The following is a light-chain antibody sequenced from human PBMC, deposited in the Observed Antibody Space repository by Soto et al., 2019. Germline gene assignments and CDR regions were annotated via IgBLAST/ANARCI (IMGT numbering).Light chain of an antibody. CDR2: GAS. CDR3: QQYNNWPPWT. J-gene: IGKJ1*01. Sequence: EIVMTQSPGTLSVSPGERATLSCRASQSVSSKLAWYQQKPGQAPRLLIYGASTRATGIPARFSGSGSGTESTLTISSLQSEDFAVYYCQQYNNWPPWTFGQGTKVEIK. V-gene: IGKV3-15*01. CDR1: QSVSSK.